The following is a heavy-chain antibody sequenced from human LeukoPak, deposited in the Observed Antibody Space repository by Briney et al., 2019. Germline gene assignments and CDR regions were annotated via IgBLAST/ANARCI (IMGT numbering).Heavy chain of an antibody. D-gene: IGHD3-22*01. CDR2: ISTYNGNT. V-gene: IGHV1-18*01. CDR1: GYTFNIYG. CDR3: AKAPRDYYESSGYYYMDV. J-gene: IGHJ6*03. Sequence: ASVKVSCKASGYTFNIYGIIWVRQAPGQGLEWVGWISTYNGNTNYAPNIQDRVTMTTDTSTSTAYMELRSLRADDTAVYYCAKAPRDYYESSGYYYMDVWGKGTTVTVSS.